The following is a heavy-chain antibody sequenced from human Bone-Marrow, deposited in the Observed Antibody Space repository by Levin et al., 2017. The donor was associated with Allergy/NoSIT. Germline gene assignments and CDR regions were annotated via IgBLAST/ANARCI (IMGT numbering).Heavy chain of an antibody. CDR3: ARGAVALDY. D-gene: IGHD6-19*01. CDR1: GFSVSFNY. CDR2: IYNDGST. Sequence: GGSLRLSCAASGFSVSFNYMSWVRQAPGKGLEWVSIIYNDGSTYYADSVKGRFTISRDNSRNTLYLHMNGLRVEDTAVYYCARGAVALDYWGQGTLVTISS. J-gene: IGHJ4*02. V-gene: IGHV3-53*01.